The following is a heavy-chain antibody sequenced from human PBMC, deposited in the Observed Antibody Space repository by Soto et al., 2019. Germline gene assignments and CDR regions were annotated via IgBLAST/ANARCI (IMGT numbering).Heavy chain of an antibody. Sequence: PSETLSLTCAVSGGSIRSTNWWSWVRQSPGKGLEWLGEIYHSGSTNYNPPLKSRVIISVDKSKNQFSLKLTSVTAADTAVYYCAKERNAFDIWGQGTIVTVSS. V-gene: IGHV4-4*02. J-gene: IGHJ3*02. CDR3: AKERNAFDI. CDR1: GGSIRSTNW. CDR2: IYHSGST.